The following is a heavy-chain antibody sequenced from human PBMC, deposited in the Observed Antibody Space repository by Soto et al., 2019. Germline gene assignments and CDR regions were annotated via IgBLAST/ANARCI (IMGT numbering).Heavy chain of an antibody. D-gene: IGHD2-15*01. CDR1: GFTFSSYS. J-gene: IGHJ3*02. CDR3: ARDHGSGLYCSGGSCYRAFDI. Sequence: EVQLVESGGGLVKPGGSLRLSCAASGFTFSSYSMNWVRQAPGKGLEWVSSISSSSSYIYYADSVKGRFTISRDNAKNSLYLQMNSLRAEDTAVYYCARDHGSGLYCSGGSCYRAFDIWGQGTMVTVSS. CDR2: ISSSSSYI. V-gene: IGHV3-21*01.